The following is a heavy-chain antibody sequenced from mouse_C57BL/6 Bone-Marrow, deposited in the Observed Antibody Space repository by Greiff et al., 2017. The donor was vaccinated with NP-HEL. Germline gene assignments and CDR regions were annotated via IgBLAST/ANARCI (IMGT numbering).Heavy chain of an antibody. CDR2: ISSGSSTI. V-gene: IGHV5-17*01. CDR1: GFTFSDFG. Sequence: DVMLVESGGGLVKPGGSLKLSCAASGFTFSDFGLHWVRQAPEKGLEWVAYISSGSSTIYYADTVKGRFTISRDNAKNTLFLQMTSLRSESTAMCYCARRGGTVGFDYWGQGTTLTVSS. J-gene: IGHJ2*01. D-gene: IGHD3-3*01. CDR3: ARRGGTVGFDY.